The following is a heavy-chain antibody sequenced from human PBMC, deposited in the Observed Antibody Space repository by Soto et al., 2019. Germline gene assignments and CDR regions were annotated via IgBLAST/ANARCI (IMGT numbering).Heavy chain of an antibody. V-gene: IGHV3-48*03. CDR1: GFTFSSYE. CDR3: ARGGVRPNWLFPIFYY. D-gene: IGHD3-22*01. CDR2: ISSSGSTI. J-gene: IGHJ4*02. Sequence: PGGSLRLSCAASGFTFSSYEMNWVRQAPGKGLAWVSYISSSGSTIYYADSVKGRFTISRDNAKNSLYLQMNSLRAEDTAVYYCARGGVRPNWLFPIFYYWGQGTLVTVSS.